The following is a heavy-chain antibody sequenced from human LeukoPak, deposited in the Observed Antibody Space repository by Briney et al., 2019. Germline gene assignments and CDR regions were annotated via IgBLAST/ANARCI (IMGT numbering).Heavy chain of an antibody. Sequence: GASVKVSCKASGYTFTGYYIHWVRQAPGQGLEYMGWINPNGGGTKYAQKFQGRVTMTRDTSISTDYMEMRSLTSDGTALYFCAYEERGWQFFDYWGQGTLVTVST. J-gene: IGHJ4*02. V-gene: IGHV1-2*02. CDR3: AYEERGWQFFDY. CDR1: GYTFTGYY. D-gene: IGHD3-16*01. CDR2: INPNGGGT.